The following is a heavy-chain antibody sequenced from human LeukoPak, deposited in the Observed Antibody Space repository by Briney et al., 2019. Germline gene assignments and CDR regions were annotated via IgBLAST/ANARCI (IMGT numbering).Heavy chain of an antibody. CDR2: NYPGDSDT. D-gene: IGHD5-12*01. J-gene: IGHJ3*01. CDR1: GYSSTNYW. V-gene: IGHV5-51*01. Sequence: GESLKISCKGSGYSSTNYWIGWVRQMPGKGLEWMGINYPGDSDTTYSPSFQGQVTMSADKSISTAYLQWSSLKASDTAMYYCARRVSSSGFDAFDVWGQGTMVTVSS. CDR3: ARRVSSSGFDAFDV.